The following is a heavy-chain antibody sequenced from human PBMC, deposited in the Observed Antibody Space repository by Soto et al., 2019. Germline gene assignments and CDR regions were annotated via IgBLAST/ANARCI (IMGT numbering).Heavy chain of an antibody. CDR3: ARTDILGATQFYYYYGMDV. V-gene: IGHV5-10-1*01. J-gene: IGHJ6*02. Sequence: GESLKISCKGSGYIFTSYWISWVRQMPGKGLEWMGRIDPSDSYTNYSPSFQGHVTISADKSISTAYLQWSSMKASDTAMYYCARTDILGATQFYYYYGMDVWGQGTTVTVSS. D-gene: IGHD1-26*01. CDR1: GYIFTSYW. CDR2: IDPSDSYT.